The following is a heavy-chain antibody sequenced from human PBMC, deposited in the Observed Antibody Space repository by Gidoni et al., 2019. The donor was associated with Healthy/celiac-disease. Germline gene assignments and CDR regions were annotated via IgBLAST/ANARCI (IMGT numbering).Heavy chain of an antibody. V-gene: IGHV3-9*01. CDR1: GFTFDDYA. J-gene: IGHJ4*02. Sequence: EVPLVESGGGLVQPGRSLRLSCAASGFTFDDYAMHWVRQAPGKGLEWGSGISWNSGSIGYADSVKGRFTISRDNAKNSLYLQMNSLRAEDTALYYCAKAPGAVAADNFDYWGQGTLVTVSS. CDR3: AKAPGAVAADNFDY. D-gene: IGHD6-19*01. CDR2: ISWNSGSI.